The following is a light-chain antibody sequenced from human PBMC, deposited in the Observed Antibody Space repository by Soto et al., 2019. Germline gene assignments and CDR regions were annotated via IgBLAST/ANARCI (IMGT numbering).Light chain of an antibody. J-gene: IGLJ3*02. Sequence: QSALTQPASVSGSPGQSITISCIGTSSDVGGYNYVSWYQQHPGKAPKLMISEVNNRPLGVSNRFSGSKSGNTASLTISGLQAEDEADYYCSSYTTSSTRVFGGGTKLTVL. CDR3: SSYTTSSTRV. V-gene: IGLV2-14*01. CDR2: EVN. CDR1: SSDVGGYNY.